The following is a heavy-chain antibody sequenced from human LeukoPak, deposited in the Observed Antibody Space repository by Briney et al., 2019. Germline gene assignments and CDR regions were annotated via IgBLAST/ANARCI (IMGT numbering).Heavy chain of an antibody. V-gene: IGHV4-39*07. CDR1: GGSISSSSYY. J-gene: IGHJ6*02. CDR3: ASIAARPFYYGMDV. Sequence: SETLSLTCTVSGGSISSSSYYWGWIRQPPGKGLEWIGSIYYSGSTYYNPSLKSRVTISVDTSKNQFSLKLSSVTAADTAVYYCASIAARPFYYGMDVWGQGTTVTVSS. CDR2: IYYSGST. D-gene: IGHD6-6*01.